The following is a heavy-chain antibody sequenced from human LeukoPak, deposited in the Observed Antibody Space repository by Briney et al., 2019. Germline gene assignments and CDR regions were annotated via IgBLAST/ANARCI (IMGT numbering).Heavy chain of an antibody. V-gene: IGHV1-69*06. Sequence: SVKVSCKASGGTFSSYAISWVRQAPGQGLEWMGGIIPIFGTANYAQKFQGRVTITADKSTSTAYMELSSLRSEDTAVYYCARDRRGVATIIGSFDYWGQGTLVTVSS. CDR3: ARDRRGVATIIGSFDY. CDR1: GGTFSSYA. CDR2: IIPIFGTA. J-gene: IGHJ4*02. D-gene: IGHD5-24*01.